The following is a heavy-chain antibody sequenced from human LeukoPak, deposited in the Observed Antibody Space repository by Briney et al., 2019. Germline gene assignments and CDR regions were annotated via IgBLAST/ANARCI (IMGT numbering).Heavy chain of an antibody. J-gene: IGHJ4*02. CDR3: ARVPRVTLGYSFDY. V-gene: IGHV4-4*02. D-gene: IGHD1-14*01. CDR2: IYHSGST. Sequence: SGTLSLTCAVSGGSISSSNWWSWVRQPPGKGLEWIGEIYHSGSTNYNPSLKSRVTISVNKSKNQFSLKLSSVTAADTAVYYCARVPRVTLGYSFDYWGQGTLVTVSS. CDR1: GGSISSSNW.